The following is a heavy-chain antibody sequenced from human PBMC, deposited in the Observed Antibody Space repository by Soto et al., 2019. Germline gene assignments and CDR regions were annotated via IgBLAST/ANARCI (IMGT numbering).Heavy chain of an antibody. D-gene: IGHD3-10*01. CDR1: GGTFSSYA. CDR3: ARGRSSMVRGFHFDF. CDR2: IIPIFGTA. Sequence: SVKVSCKASGGTFSSYAISWVRQAPGQGLEWMGEIIPIFGTANYVQKFQGRVTVTADESTSTAYMELSSLRSEDTAVYYCARGRSSMVRGFHFDFWGQGTLVTVSS. J-gene: IGHJ4*02. V-gene: IGHV1-69*13.